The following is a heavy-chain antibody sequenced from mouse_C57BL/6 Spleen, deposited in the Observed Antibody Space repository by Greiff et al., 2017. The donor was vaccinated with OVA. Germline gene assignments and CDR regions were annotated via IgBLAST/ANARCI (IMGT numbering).Heavy chain of an antibody. J-gene: IGHJ2*01. CDR2: IDPSDSYT. D-gene: IGHD3-2*02. V-gene: IGHV1-50*01. CDR3: ARRQLRSYFDY. Sequence: QVQLQQPGAELVKPGASVKLSCKASGYTFTSYWMQWVKQRPGQGLEWIGEIDPSDSYTNYNQKFKGKATLTVDTSSSTAYMQLSSLTSEDSAVDYCARRQLRSYFDYWGQGTTLTVSS. CDR1: GYTFTSYW.